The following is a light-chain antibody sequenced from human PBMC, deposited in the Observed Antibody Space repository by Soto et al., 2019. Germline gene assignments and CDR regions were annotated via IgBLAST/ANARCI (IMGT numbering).Light chain of an antibody. CDR2: DAS. CDR1: QSVSSF. V-gene: IGKV3-11*01. J-gene: IGKJ1*01. Sequence: EIVLPQSPATLSSSPGERATLSCRASQSVSSFLAWYQQKPGQAPRLLIYDASNRATGIPARFSGSGSGTGFTLTISSLEPENSAVYYCQQRSDLVTFGQGTKVEIK. CDR3: QQRSDLVT.